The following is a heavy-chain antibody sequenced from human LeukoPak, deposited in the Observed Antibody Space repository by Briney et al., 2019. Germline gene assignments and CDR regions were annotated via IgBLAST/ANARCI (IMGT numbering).Heavy chain of an antibody. CDR3: AKDTGGYSCGYGDYYYYGMDV. D-gene: IGHD5-18*01. J-gene: IGHJ6*02. Sequence: GGSLRLSCAASGFTVSSNYMTWVRQAPGKGLEWVSLIYSGGSTYYADSVKGRFTISRDNSKNTLYLQMNSLRAEDTAVYYCAKDTGGYSCGYGDYYYYGMDVWGQGTTVTVSS. V-gene: IGHV3-66*01. CDR2: IYSGGST. CDR1: GFTVSSNY.